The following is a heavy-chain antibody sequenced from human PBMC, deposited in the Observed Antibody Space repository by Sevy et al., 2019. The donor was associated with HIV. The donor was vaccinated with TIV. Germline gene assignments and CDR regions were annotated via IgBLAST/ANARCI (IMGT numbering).Heavy chain of an antibody. D-gene: IGHD4-17*01. J-gene: IGHJ6*02. CDR2: ISSSSTI. CDR3: ARDPDYGDHYYYYYGMDV. Sequence: GSLRLSCAASGFTFSSYSMNWVRQAPGKGLEWVSYISSSSTIYYADSVKGRFTISRDNAKNSLYLQMNSLRDEDTAVYYCARDPDYGDHYYYYYGMDVWGQGTTVTVSS. CDR1: GFTFSSYS. V-gene: IGHV3-48*02.